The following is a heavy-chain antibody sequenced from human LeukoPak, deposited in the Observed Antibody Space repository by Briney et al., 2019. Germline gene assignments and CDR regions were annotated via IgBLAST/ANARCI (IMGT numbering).Heavy chain of an antibody. CDR2: INPNSGGT. Sequence: ASVKDSCKASGYTFTGYYMHWVRQAPGQGLEWMGWINPNSGGTNYAQKFQGRVTMTRDTSISTAYMELSRLRSDDTAVYYCPRPTMSYYDSFGYFRDFDYWGQETLVTVS. D-gene: IGHD3-22*01. CDR1: GYTFTGYY. CDR3: PRPTMSYYDSFGYFRDFDY. V-gene: IGHV1-2*02. J-gene: IGHJ4*02.